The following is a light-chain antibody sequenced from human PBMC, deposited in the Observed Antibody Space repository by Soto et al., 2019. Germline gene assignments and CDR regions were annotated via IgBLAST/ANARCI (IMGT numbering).Light chain of an antibody. CDR2: DVS. CDR3: SSYTTSSTYV. Sequence: QSVLTQPPSVSGSPGQSVAIACTGTSSDVGSSNGVSWYQQPPGTAPKLMIYDVSNRPSGVPDRFSGSKSGNTASLTISGLQAEDETDYYCSSYTTSSTYVFGTGTKVTVL. CDR1: SSDVGSSNG. J-gene: IGLJ1*01. V-gene: IGLV2-18*02.